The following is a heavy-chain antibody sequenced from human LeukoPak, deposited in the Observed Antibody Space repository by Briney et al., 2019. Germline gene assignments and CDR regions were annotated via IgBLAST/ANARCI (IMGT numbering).Heavy chain of an antibody. CDR2: IYYSGST. CDR1: GGSISSSSYY. D-gene: IGHD3-9*01. Sequence: SETLSLTCTVSGGSISSSSYYWGWIRQPPGKGLEWIGSIYYSGSTYYNPSLESRVTISVDTSKNQFPLKLSSVTAADTAVYYCARQRYFDWLPSFDYWGQGTLVTVSS. V-gene: IGHV4-39*01. CDR3: ARQRYFDWLPSFDY. J-gene: IGHJ4*02.